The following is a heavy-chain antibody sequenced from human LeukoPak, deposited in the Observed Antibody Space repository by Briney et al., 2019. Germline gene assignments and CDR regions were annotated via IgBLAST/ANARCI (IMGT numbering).Heavy chain of an antibody. V-gene: IGHV4-59*01. J-gene: IGHJ6*03. Sequence: KTSETLSLTCAVYGGSFSGYYWSWIRQPPGKGLEWIGYIYYSGSTNYNPSLKSRVTISVDTSKNQFSLKLNSVTAADTAVYYCARAGGFGGYMDVWGKGTTVTISS. CDR3: ARAGGFGGYMDV. CDR1: GGSFSGYY. D-gene: IGHD3-16*01. CDR2: IYYSGST.